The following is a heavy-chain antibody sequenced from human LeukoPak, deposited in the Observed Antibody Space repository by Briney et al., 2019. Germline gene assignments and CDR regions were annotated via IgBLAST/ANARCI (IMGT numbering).Heavy chain of an antibody. D-gene: IGHD6-19*01. CDR1: GGTFSSYA. CDR2: IIPIFGTA. CDR3: ASYYSSGWDFDY. J-gene: IGHJ4*02. V-gene: IGHV1-69*01. Sequence: SVKVSCKASGGTFSSYAISWVRQAPGQGLEWMGGIIPIFGTANYAQKFLGRVTITADESMSTAYMELSSLRSEDTAVYYCASYYSSGWDFDYWGQGTLVTVSS.